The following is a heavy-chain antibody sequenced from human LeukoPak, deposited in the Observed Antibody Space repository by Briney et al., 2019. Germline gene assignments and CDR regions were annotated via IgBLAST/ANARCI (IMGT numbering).Heavy chain of an antibody. Sequence: SETLSLTCTVSGGSISSYYWSWIRQPPGKGLEWIGYIYYSGSTNYNPSLKSRVTISVDTSENQFSLKLSSVTAADTAVYYCAREMATGFDYWGQGTLVTVSS. CDR1: GGSISSYY. CDR3: AREMATGFDY. J-gene: IGHJ4*02. V-gene: IGHV4-59*01. D-gene: IGHD5-24*01. CDR2: IYYSGST.